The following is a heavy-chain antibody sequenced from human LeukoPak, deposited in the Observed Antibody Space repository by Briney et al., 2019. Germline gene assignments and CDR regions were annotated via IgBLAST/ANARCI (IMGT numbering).Heavy chain of an antibody. Sequence: ASVKVSCKASGYTFTGYYMHWVRQAPGQGLEWMGWINPNSGDTKYAQKFQGRVTMTRDTSFSTAYMELSWLRSDDTAVYYCARDQGITIFGVVIDWGQGTLVTVSS. J-gene: IGHJ4*02. CDR3: ARDQGITIFGVVID. V-gene: IGHV1-2*02. CDR1: GYTFTGYY. CDR2: INPNSGDT. D-gene: IGHD3-3*01.